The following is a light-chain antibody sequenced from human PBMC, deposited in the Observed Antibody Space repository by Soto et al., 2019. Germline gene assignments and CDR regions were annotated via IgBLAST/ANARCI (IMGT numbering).Light chain of an antibody. CDR3: QQYGGSPGT. CDR1: QSVSSNQ. V-gene: IGKV3-20*01. Sequence: EVVLTQSPGTLSLSPGERATLSCRTSQSVSSNQLAWYQQKPGQAPRLLIYGASSRTTGIPDRFSGSGSGTNFTLTISRLETEDFAVYYCQQYGGSPGTFGQGTKVDIK. J-gene: IGKJ1*01. CDR2: GAS.